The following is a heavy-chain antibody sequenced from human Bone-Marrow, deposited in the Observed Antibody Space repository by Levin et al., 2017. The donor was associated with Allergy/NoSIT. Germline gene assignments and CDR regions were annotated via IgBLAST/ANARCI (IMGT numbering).Heavy chain of an antibody. CDR2: INHSGST. V-gene: IGHV4-34*01. CDR3: ARGRHYYDSSGFYLPSGYSGDYYGLDV. D-gene: IGHD3-22*01. Sequence: PGGSLRLSCAVYGGAFSDYYWTWIRQPPGKGLEWIGEINHSGSTNFHPSLKSRITISVDTSKNQFSLSLRSVTAADTGVYYCARGRHYYDSSGFYLPSGYSGDYYGLDVWGQGTTVTVSS. CDR1: GGAFSDYY. J-gene: IGHJ6*02.